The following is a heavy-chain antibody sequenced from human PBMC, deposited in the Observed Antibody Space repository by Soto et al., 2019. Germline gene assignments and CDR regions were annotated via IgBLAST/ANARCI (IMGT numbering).Heavy chain of an antibody. CDR2: IYSGGST. V-gene: IGHV3-66*01. CDR1: GFTVSSNY. J-gene: IGHJ2*01. Sequence: PGGSLRLSCAASGFTVSSNYMSWVRQAPGKGLEWVSVIYSGGSTYYADSVKGRFTISRDNSKNTLYLQMNSLRAEDTAVYYCARAPTGYYDSSGYYYNYWYFDLWGRGTLVTVSS. CDR3: ARAPTGYYDSSGYYYNYWYFDL. D-gene: IGHD3-22*01.